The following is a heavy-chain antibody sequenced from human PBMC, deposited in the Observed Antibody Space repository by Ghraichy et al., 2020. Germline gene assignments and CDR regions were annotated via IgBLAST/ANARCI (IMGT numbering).Heavy chain of an antibody. D-gene: IGHD1-26*01. J-gene: IGHJ4*02. V-gene: IGHV4-61*01. Sequence: SETLSLTCTVSGGSVSSGSYYWSWIRQPPGKGLEWIGYIYYSGSTNYNPSLKSRVTISVDTSKNQFSLKLSSVTAADTAVYYCARYAKGASSIDYWGQGTLVTVSS. CDR2: IYYSGST. CDR1: GGSVSSGSYY. CDR3: ARYAKGASSIDY.